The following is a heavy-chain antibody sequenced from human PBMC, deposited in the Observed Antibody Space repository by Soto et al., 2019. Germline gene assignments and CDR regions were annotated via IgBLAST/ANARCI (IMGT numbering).Heavy chain of an antibody. CDR1: GFIFNEYG. CDR2: IWYDGSNK. CDR3: ARWGCSGTNCNLNQRSYDL. V-gene: IGHV3-33*03. D-gene: IGHD2-15*01. Sequence: GGSLRLSCAASGFIFNEYGMHWVRQAPGKELEWVAVIWYDGSNKYYADSVKGRFTISRDNSKNTMSLQMNNLRAEDTAVYYCARWGCSGTNCNLNQRSYDLWGQGTLVTVSS. J-gene: IGHJ4*02.